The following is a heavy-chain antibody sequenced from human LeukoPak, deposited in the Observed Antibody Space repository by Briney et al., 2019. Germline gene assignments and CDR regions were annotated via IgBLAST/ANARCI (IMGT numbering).Heavy chain of an antibody. J-gene: IGHJ4*02. Sequence: SETLSLTCAVYGGSFSGYYWSWIRQPPGKGLEWVGEINHSGSTNYNPSLKSRVTISVDTSKNQFSLKLSSVTAADTAGYYCASMVRGVIINGYWGQGTLVTVSS. CDR1: GGSFSGYY. CDR2: INHSGST. CDR3: ASMVRGVIINGY. V-gene: IGHV4-34*01. D-gene: IGHD3-10*01.